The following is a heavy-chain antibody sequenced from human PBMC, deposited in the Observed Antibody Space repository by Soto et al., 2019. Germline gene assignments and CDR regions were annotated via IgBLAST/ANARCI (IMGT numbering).Heavy chain of an antibody. J-gene: IGHJ6*02. V-gene: IGHV1-69*13. Sequence: GASVKVSCKASGGTFNNYPITWVRQAPGQGLEWMGGSIPIFGTANYAQKFQGRVTISVDESTSTAYMELSSLRSEDTAVNYGARXRGYSGDDHYYYFDMDVWGQGTTVTVSS. D-gene: IGHD5-12*01. CDR2: SIPIFGTA. CDR1: GGTFNNYP. CDR3: ARXRGYSGDDHYYYFDMDV.